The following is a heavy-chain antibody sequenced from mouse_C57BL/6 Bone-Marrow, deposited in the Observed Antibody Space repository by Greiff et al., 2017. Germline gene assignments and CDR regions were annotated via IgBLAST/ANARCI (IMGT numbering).Heavy chain of an antibody. CDR3: ARPYYSNYWYLDV. D-gene: IGHD2-5*01. CDR2: IYPGSGST. V-gene: IGHV1-55*01. Sequence: QVQLQQPGAELVKPGASVKMSCKASGYTFTSYWIPWVKQRPGQGLEWIGDIYPGSGSTNYNEKFKSKATLTVDTSSSTAYMQLSSLTSEDSAVYYGARPYYSNYWYLDVWGTGTTVTVSA. J-gene: IGHJ1*03. CDR1: GYTFTSYW.